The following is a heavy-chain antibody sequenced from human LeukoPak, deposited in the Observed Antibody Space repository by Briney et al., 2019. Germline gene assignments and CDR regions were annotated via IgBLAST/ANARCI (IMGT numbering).Heavy chain of an antibody. CDR2: VSAYNGHT. J-gene: IGHJ4*02. Sequence: ASVNVSCKASGYTFNSYGISWVRQAPGQGLEWMGWVSAYNGHTNYAQKFQGRVTMTTDTSTSTASMELRSLRSDDTAVYYCARDNDSRDPPHFDYWGQGTLVTVSS. CDR1: GYTFNSYG. CDR3: ARDNDSRDPPHFDY. V-gene: IGHV1-18*01. D-gene: IGHD3-16*01.